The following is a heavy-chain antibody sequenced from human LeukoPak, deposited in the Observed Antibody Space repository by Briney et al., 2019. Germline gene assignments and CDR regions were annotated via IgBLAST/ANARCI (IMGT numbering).Heavy chain of an antibody. J-gene: IGHJ5*02. CDR2: IYYGESK. V-gene: IGHV4-39*01. D-gene: IGHD3-10*01. CDR1: GGSISSSSGCY. CDR3: ARGPLMVRGVRGWFDP. Sequence: PETLSLTCTVSGGSISSSSGCYWGWIRQPPGKGLEWIGSIYYGESKHYSPSLTSRITISVDTSKNQFSLKLTSVTAADTAVYYCARGPLMVRGVRGWFDPWGQGTLVTVSS.